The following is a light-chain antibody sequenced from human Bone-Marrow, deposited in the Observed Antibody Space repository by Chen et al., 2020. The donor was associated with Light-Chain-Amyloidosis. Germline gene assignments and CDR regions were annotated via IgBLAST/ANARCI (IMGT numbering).Light chain of an antibody. V-gene: IGLV3-21*02. CDR2: DDS. Sequence: SSVLTQPSSVSVAPGQTATIARGGNNIGSTRVHWYQQTPGQAPLLVVYDDSDRPSGIPERLSGSNSGNTATLPTSRVEAGDEADYYCQVWDRSSDRPVFGGGTKLTVL. CDR1: NIGSTR. CDR3: QVWDRSSDRPV. J-gene: IGLJ3*02.